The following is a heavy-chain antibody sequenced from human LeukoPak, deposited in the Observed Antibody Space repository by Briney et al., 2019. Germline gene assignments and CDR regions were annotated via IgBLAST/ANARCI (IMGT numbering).Heavy chain of an antibody. Sequence: GGSLRLSCAASGFTVSSNYMSWVRQAPGKGLEWVSVIYSGGSTYYADSVKGRFTISRDNSKNTLYLQMNSLRAEDTAVYYCARSNSPPYYFDYWAREPWSPSPQ. J-gene: IGHJ4*02. CDR1: GFTVSSNY. CDR3: ARSNSPPYYFDY. D-gene: IGHD5-18*01. V-gene: IGHV3-53*01. CDR2: IYSGGST.